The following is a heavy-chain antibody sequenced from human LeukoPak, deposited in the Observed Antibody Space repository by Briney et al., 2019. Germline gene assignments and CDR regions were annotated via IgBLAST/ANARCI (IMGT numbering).Heavy chain of an antibody. CDR2: TYTDTSA. V-gene: IGHV3-66*02. J-gene: IGHJ5*02. Sequence: GSLRLSCAASGFTFSSYWMSWVRQAPGKGLEWVSLTYTDTSAYYADSVKGRFTISRDNSKNTPNLQMNSLRVEDTAVYYCARESWGPVGPWGQGTLVTVSS. CDR1: GFTFSSYW. CDR3: ARESWGPVGP. D-gene: IGHD7-27*01.